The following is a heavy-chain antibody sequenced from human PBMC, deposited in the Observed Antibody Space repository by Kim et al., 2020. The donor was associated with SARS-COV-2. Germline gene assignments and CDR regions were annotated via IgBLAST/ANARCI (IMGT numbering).Heavy chain of an antibody. V-gene: IGHV1-18*01. J-gene: IGHJ6*04. CDR2: ISAYNGNT. D-gene: IGHD3-10*01. CDR3: ARGINGYITMVHYGMDV. Sequence: ASVKVSCKASGYTFTSYGISWVRQAPGQGLEWMGWISAYNGNTNYAQKPQGRVTMTTDTSTSTAYMELRRLRSDDTAVYYCARGINGYITMVHYGMDVWGEGTTVTVSS. CDR1: GYTFTSYG.